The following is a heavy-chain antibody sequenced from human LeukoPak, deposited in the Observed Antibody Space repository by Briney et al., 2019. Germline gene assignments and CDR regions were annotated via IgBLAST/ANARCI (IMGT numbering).Heavy chain of an antibody. J-gene: IGHJ5*02. CDR2: ISGSCGST. V-gene: IGHV3-23*01. CDR1: GFTFSSYA. CDR3: AKGVEGYDFWSGYYRGNNWFDP. Sequence: GGSLRLSCAASGFTFSSYAMSWVRQAPGKGLEWVSAISGSCGSTYYADSVKGRFTISRDNSKNTLYLKMNSMRAEDTAVYYCAKGVEGYDFWSGYYRGNNWFDPWGQGTLVTVSS. D-gene: IGHD3-3*01.